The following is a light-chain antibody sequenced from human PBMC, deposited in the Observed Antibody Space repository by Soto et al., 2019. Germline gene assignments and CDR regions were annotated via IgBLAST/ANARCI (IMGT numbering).Light chain of an antibody. Sequence: EIVVTQSPATLSVSPGDRATLSCWASQNVGIDLAWYQQKPGQAPRLLIYGTSTRAPGLPARFSGFGSGTEFTLAISSLQSEDFALYYCLQYNDWPYTFGQGTKLEIK. V-gene: IGKV3-15*01. J-gene: IGKJ2*01. CDR1: QNVGID. CDR2: GTS. CDR3: LQYNDWPYT.